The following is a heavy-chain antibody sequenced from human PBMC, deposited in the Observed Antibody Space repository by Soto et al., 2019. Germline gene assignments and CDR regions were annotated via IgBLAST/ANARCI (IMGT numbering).Heavy chain of an antibody. CDR2: IIPIFGTA. J-gene: IGHJ5*02. CDR3: ARNGDYYDSSEIIRVPYNWFDP. V-gene: IGHV1-69*13. Sequence: GASVKVSCKASGGTFSSYAISWVRQAPGQGLEWMGGIIPIFGTANYAQKFQGRVTITADESTSTAYMELSSLRSEDTAVYYCARNGDYYDSSEIIRVPYNWFDPWGQGTLVTVSS. CDR1: GGTFSSYA. D-gene: IGHD3-22*01.